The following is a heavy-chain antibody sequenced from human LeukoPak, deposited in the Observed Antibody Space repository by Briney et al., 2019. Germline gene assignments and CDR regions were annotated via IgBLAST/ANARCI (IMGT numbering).Heavy chain of an antibody. J-gene: IGHJ4*02. CDR2: IKQEGSEK. D-gene: IGHD1-26*01. CDR3: ARVWSGSYYALGYFDY. V-gene: IGHV3-7*01. Sequence: PGGSLRLSCAASGFTFSSYWMSWVRQAPGKGLEWVANIKQEGSEKYYVDSVKGRFTISRDNAKNSLYLQMNSLRAEDTAVYYCARVWSGSYYALGYFDYWGQGTLVTVSS. CDR1: GFTFSSYW.